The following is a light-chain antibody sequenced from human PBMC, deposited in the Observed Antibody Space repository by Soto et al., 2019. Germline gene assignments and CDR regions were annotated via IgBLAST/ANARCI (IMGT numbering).Light chain of an antibody. V-gene: IGLV2-14*03. CDR1: SSDVGAYDY. CDR2: EVS. CDR3: SSYTSSSTRV. Sequence: QSALTQPASVSGSPGQSITISCTGTSSDVGAYDYVSWYQQHPGKAPKLMIYEVSNRPSGVSNRFSGSKSVNTATLTISGLQAEGEADYYCSSYTSSSTRVFGTGTKVTVL. J-gene: IGLJ1*01.